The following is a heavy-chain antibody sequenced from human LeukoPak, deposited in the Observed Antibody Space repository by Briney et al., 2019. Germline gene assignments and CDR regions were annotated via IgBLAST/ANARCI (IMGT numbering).Heavy chain of an antibody. CDR3: AKDSRLGSAGYMDV. CDR1: GFTFDDYA. V-gene: IGHV3-9*01. J-gene: IGHJ6*03. D-gene: IGHD7-27*01. CDR2: ISWNSGSI. Sequence: PGRSLRLSCAASGFTFDDYAMHWVRQAPGKGLEWVSGISWNSGSIVYGDSVKGRFTISRDNAKNSLYLQMNSLRAEDTALYYCAKDSRLGSAGYMDVWGKGTTVTISS.